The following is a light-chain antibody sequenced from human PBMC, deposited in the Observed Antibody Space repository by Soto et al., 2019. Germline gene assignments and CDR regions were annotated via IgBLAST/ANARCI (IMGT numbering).Light chain of an antibody. CDR3: QQYGTSPRT. V-gene: IGKV3-20*01. J-gene: IGKJ1*01. CDR2: GAS. CDR1: QSVRSSQ. Sequence: EIVLTQSPGTLSLSPVERATLSCRASQSVRSSQLAWYQQKPGQAPSLLIYGASSRATGIPDRFSGSGSGTDFTLTISRLEPEDFVVYYCQQYGTSPRTFGQGTKVDI.